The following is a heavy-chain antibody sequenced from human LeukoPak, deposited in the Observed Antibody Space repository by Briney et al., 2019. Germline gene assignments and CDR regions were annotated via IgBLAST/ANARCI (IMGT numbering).Heavy chain of an antibody. V-gene: IGHV1-69*13. Sequence: ASVKVSCKASGGTFSRYAISWVRQAPGQGLEWMGGIIPIFGTANYAQKFQGRVTITADESTSTAYMELSSLTSEDTAVYYCARPYSSSSYYYGMDVWGQGTTVTVSS. CDR3: ARPYSSSSYYYGMDV. CDR1: GGTFSRYA. J-gene: IGHJ6*02. D-gene: IGHD6-6*01. CDR2: IIPIFGTA.